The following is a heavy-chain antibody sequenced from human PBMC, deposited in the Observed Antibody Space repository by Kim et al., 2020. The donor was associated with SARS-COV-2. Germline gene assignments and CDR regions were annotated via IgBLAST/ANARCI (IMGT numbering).Heavy chain of an antibody. V-gene: IGHV4-34*01. J-gene: IGHJ5*02. CDR3: AAHPGYYDFWSGLNWFDP. Sequence: SETLSLTCAVYGGSFSGYYWSWIRQPPGKGLEWIGEINHSGSTNYNPSLKSRVTISVDTSKNQFSLKLSSVTAADTAVYYCAAHPGYYDFWSGLNWFDPWGQGTLVTVSS. D-gene: IGHD3-3*01. CDR2: INHSGST. CDR1: GGSFSGYY.